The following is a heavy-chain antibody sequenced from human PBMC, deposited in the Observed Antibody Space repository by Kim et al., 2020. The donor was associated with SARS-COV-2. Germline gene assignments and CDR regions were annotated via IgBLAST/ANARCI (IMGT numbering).Heavy chain of an antibody. D-gene: IGHD2-2*01. Sequence: ADAVKGRFTISRDNAKTSLYLQMNSLRAEDTAVYYCARDGYQLLWGAFDIWGQGTMVTVSS. CDR3: ARDGYQLLWGAFDI. J-gene: IGHJ3*02. V-gene: IGHV3-21*01.